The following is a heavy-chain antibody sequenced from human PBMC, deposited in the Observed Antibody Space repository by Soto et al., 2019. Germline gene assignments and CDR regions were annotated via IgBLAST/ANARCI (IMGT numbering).Heavy chain of an antibody. V-gene: IGHV1-46*03. J-gene: IGHJ4*02. CDR3: TRGLASGDY. CDR1: GYILTNFY. D-gene: IGHD6-6*01. CDR2: INPNGGST. Sequence: QVQLVQPGAEVKKPGASVKFSCKASGYILTNFYIHWVRQAPGQGLEWIGIINPNGGSTNYAQNFQGRVTMTRDTSTSTVYMDLSSLRSEDTAVYYCTRGLASGDYWGQGTRITVSS.